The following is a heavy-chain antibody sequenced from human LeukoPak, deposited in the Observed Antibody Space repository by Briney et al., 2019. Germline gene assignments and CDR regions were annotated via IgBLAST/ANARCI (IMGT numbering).Heavy chain of an antibody. J-gene: IGHJ6*02. Sequence: ETLSLTCTVSGGSISSSSYYWGWIRQPPGKGLEWVSAISVSGDNTYYADSVRGRFTISRDSSNNTLHLQMSSLRAEDTAVYFCARLFGSGHYSNYYGLGVWGQGTTVTVSS. V-gene: IGHV3-23*01. D-gene: IGHD3-10*01. CDR1: GGSISSSSYY. CDR3: ARLFGSGHYSNYYGLGV. CDR2: ISVSGDNT.